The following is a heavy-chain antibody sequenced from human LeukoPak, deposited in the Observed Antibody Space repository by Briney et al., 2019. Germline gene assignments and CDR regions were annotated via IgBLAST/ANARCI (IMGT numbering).Heavy chain of an antibody. CDR1: GGSFSGYY. CDR2: INHSGST. Sequence: SETLSLTCAVYGGSFSGYYWSWIRQPPGKGLEWIGEINHSGSTNYNPSLKSRVTISVDTSKNQFSLKLSSVTAADTAVYYCARGIDGYNQVYFDYWGQGTLVTVST. D-gene: IGHD5-24*01. V-gene: IGHV4-34*01. J-gene: IGHJ4*02. CDR3: ARGIDGYNQVYFDY.